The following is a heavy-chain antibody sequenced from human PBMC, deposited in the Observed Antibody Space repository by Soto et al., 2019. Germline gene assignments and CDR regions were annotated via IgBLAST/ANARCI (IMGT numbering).Heavy chain of an antibody. Sequence: GGSLRLSCAASGFTFSSYGMHWVRQAPGKGLEWVAVISYDGSNKYYADSVKGRFTISRDNSKNTLYLQMNSLRAEDTAVYYCAKDSVAGNNNWFDPWGQGTRVTVSS. CDR1: GFTFSSYG. CDR3: AKDSVAGNNNWFDP. CDR2: ISYDGSNK. J-gene: IGHJ5*02. V-gene: IGHV3-30*18. D-gene: IGHD6-19*01.